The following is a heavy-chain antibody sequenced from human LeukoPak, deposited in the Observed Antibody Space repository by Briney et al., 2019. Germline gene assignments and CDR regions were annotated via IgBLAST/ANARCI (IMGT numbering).Heavy chain of an antibody. CDR3: ARVVVPAAIPVVGTDY. V-gene: IGHV4-4*02. J-gene: IGHJ4*02. D-gene: IGHD2-2*02. Sequence: PSETLSLTCAVSGVSISSSNWWSWVRQPPGKGLEWIGEIYHSGSTYYNPSLKSRVTISVDRSKNQFSLKLSSVTAADTAVYYCARVVVPAAIPVVGTDYWGQGTLVTVSS. CDR2: IYHSGST. CDR1: GVSISSSNW.